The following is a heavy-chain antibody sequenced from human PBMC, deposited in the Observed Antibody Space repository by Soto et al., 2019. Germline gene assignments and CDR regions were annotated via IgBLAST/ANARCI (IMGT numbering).Heavy chain of an antibody. J-gene: IGHJ6*02. CDR3: ARMVRGTLSPSYYYYVMDV. D-gene: IGHD3-10*01. Sequence: QVQLVQSGAEVKKPGASVKVSCKASGYTFIGYYMHWVRQAPGQGLEWMGWINPNSGGTNYAQKFQGWVTMTRDTAISTASRELSRLRSDDTAVYYGARMVRGTLSPSYYYYVMDVWGQGTTVTVSS. CDR2: INPNSGGT. V-gene: IGHV1-2*04. CDR1: GYTFIGYY.